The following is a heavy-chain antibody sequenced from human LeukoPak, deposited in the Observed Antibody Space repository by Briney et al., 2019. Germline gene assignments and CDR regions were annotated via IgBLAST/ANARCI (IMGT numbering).Heavy chain of an antibody. CDR1: GGSISSGDYY. V-gene: IGHV4-30-4*01. CDR2: IYYSGST. J-gene: IGHJ6*02. CDR3: ARDGDGYGMTS. Sequence: SETLSLTCTVSGGSISSGDYYWSWIRQPPGKGLEWIGYIYYSGSTYYNPSLKSRVTISVDTSKNQFSLKLSSVTAADTAVYYCARDGDGYGMTSGAKGPRSPSP. D-gene: IGHD5-24*01.